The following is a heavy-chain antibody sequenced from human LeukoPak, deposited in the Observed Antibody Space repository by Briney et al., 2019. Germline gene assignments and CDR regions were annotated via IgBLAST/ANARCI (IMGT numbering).Heavy chain of an antibody. V-gene: IGHV4-59*08. J-gene: IGHJ5*02. Sequence: SETLSLTCTVSGGSITNYFWSWIRQPPGEGLEWIGYIYYNGNTHCNPSLKSRLTLSVDTSKNQFSLKLTSVTAADTAVYYCARHVYNDKYFNGGFDPWGQGTLVTVSS. CDR3: ARHVYNDKYFNGGFDP. D-gene: IGHD3-9*01. CDR1: GGSITNYF. CDR2: IYYNGNT.